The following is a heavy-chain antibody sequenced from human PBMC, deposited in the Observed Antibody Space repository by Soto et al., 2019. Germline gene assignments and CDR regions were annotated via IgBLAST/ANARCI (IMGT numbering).Heavy chain of an antibody. V-gene: IGHV3-48*03. Sequence: GSLRLSCAASGFSFSDYEMNWVRQTPGKGLEWLSYISSSGGTIKYADSVKGRFTISRDNAKNSLYLQMHSLRADDTAVYYCARDAFEIYYKFGLDVWGQGTPVTVSS. CDR1: GFSFSDYE. CDR3: ARDAFEIYYKFGLDV. CDR2: ISSSGGTI. J-gene: IGHJ6*02. D-gene: IGHD3-10*01.